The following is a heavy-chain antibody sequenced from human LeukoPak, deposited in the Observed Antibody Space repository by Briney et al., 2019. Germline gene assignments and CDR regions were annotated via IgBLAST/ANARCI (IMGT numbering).Heavy chain of an antibody. Sequence: PSETLSLTCTVSGGSISSSSYYWSWIRQPPGKGLEWIGEINHSGSTNYNPSLKSRVTISVDTSKNQFSLKLSSVTAADTAVYYCARVLRYFDWLLPYDAFDIWGQGTMVTVSS. CDR3: ARVLRYFDWLLPYDAFDI. J-gene: IGHJ3*02. V-gene: IGHV4-39*07. D-gene: IGHD3-9*01. CDR1: GGSISSSSYY. CDR2: INHSGST.